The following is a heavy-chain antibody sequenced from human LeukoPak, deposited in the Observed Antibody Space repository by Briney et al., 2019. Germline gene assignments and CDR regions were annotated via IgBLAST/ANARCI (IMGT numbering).Heavy chain of an antibody. V-gene: IGHV4-4*07. Sequence: PSETLSLTCSVAGGSIINYYWSWIRQSAGTGLEWFGRIYITGSTTYNPSLQSRLSMSVDTSKNQFSLRLRSVSAADTAVYYCARLKYYDSTGYSPGYYMDVWGKGITVTVSS. CDR2: IYITGST. D-gene: IGHD3-22*01. CDR1: GGSIINYY. CDR3: ARLKYYDSTGYSPGYYMDV. J-gene: IGHJ6*03.